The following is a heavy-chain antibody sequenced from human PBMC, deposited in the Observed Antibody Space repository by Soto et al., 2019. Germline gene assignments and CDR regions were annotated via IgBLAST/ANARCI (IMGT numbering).Heavy chain of an antibody. V-gene: IGHV1-46*01. CDR2: INPSSGST. D-gene: IGHD5-12*01. CDR3: ARAVQTDRMADP. CDR1: GYTFTSYY. J-gene: IGHJ5*02. Sequence: QVQLVQSGAEVKKPGASVKVSCKASGYTFTSYYMHWVRQAPGQGLEWMGIINPSSGSTSYAQKFQCRVTMTRYTSTSTVYMELSSLRSADTAVYYCARAVQTDRMADPWGQRTMVTVSS.